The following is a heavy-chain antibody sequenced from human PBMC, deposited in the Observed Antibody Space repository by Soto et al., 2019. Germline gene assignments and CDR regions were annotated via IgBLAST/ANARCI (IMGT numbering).Heavy chain of an antibody. D-gene: IGHD5-12*01. V-gene: IGHV1-46*01. CDR1: GCTFTSYY. Sequence: ASVKVSCKASGCTFTSYYMHWVLQAPGQGLEWMGIFNPSGGGTKYAQKFQGRVTVTRDTSTSTVYMELSSLRSDDTAVYYCARDHRDGYNDAGLDYWGQGTPVTVSS. CDR3: ARDHRDGYNDAGLDY. J-gene: IGHJ4*02. CDR2: FNPSGGGT.